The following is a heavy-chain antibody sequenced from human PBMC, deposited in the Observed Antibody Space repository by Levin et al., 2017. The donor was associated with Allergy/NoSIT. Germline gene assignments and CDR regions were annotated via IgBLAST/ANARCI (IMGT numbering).Heavy chain of an antibody. D-gene: IGHD3-10*01. J-gene: IGHJ6*03. CDR2: IYYSGST. Sequence: SETLSLTCTVSGGSISSYYWSWIRQPPGKGLEWIGYIYYSGSTNYNPSLKSRVTISVDTSKNQFSLKLSSVTAADTAVYYCARCLGFGEPLGYYYYYMDVWGKGTTVTVSS. CDR1: GGSISSYY. CDR3: ARCLGFGEPLGYYYYYMDV. V-gene: IGHV4-59*01.